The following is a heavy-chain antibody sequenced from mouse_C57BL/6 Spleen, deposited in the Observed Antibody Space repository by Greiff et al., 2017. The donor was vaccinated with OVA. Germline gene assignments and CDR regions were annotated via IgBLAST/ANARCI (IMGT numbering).Heavy chain of an antibody. Sequence: QVQLKESDAELVKPGASVKISCKVSGYTFTDHTIHWMKQRPEQGLEWIGYIYPRDGSTKYNEKFKGKATLTADKSSSTAYMQLNSLTSKYSAVYFCARLGGYDACFAYWGQGTLVTVSA. CDR3: ARLGGYDACFAY. V-gene: IGHV1-78*01. CDR2: IYPRDGST. CDR1: GYTFTDHT. J-gene: IGHJ3*01. D-gene: IGHD2-2*01.